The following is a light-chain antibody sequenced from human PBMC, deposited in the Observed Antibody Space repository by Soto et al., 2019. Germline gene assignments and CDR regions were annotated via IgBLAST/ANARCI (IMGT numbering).Light chain of an antibody. Sequence: IVLTHSPCTLSLSPFERATLSCISIQSVSSSYLAWYQQKPGQAPRLLIYGASTRATGIPARFSGSGSGTEFTLIISSLQSEDFAVYYCQHYNNWPPWTFGQGTKVDIK. CDR3: QHYNNWPPWT. V-gene: IGKV3-15*01. CDR2: GAS. J-gene: IGKJ1*01. CDR1: QSVSSSY.